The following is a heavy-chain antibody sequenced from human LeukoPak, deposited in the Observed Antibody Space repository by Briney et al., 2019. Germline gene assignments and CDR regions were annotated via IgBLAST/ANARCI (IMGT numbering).Heavy chain of an antibody. CDR3: ARSLGYDSSGGDY. D-gene: IGHD3-22*01. J-gene: IGHJ4*02. CDR2: IYYSGST. CDR1: SGSISSHY. Sequence: SETLSLTCTVSSGSISSHYWSWIRQPPGKGLEWIGYIYYSGSTNYNPSLKSRVTISVDTSKNQFSLKLSSVTAADTAVYYCARSLGYDSSGGDYWGQGTLVTVSS. V-gene: IGHV4-59*11.